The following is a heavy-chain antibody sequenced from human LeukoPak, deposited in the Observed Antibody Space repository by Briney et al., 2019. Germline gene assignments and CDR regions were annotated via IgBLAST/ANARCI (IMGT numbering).Heavy chain of an antibody. J-gene: IGHJ4*02. CDR2: INPNSGGT. CDR1: GYTFTGYY. V-gene: IGHV1-2*02. D-gene: IGHD3-22*01. Sequence: ASVKVSCKASGYTFTGYYMHWVRQAPGQGLEWMGWINPNSGGTNYAQKLQGRVTMTTDTSTSTAYMELRSLRSDDTAVYYCARAGNYYDSSGYYGHYWGQGTLVTVSS. CDR3: ARAGNYYDSSGYYGHY.